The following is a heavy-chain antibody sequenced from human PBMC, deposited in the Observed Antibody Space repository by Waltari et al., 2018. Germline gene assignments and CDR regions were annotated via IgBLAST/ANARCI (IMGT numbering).Heavy chain of an antibody. CDR1: GFTLSTSA. CDR3: TRGATGDCNAPSDY. CDR2: VSVSSRNT. D-gene: IGHD2-21*02. Sequence: EVHLLESGGGLEQPGGTLRLSGAVSGFTLSTSAMSWVRPAPGKGLEWVSCVSVSSRNTYYADSVKGRFSISRDSSKSTLYLQMNSLRAEDTAVYYCTRGATGDCNAPSDYWGQGTLVTVSS. V-gene: IGHV3-23*01. J-gene: IGHJ4*02.